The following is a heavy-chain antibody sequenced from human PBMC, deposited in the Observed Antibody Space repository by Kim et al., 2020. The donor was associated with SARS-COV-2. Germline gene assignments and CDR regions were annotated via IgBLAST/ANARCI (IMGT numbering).Heavy chain of an antibody. J-gene: IGHJ6*01. CDR1: GFTFSSFG. D-gene: IGHD5-12*01. V-gene: IGHV3-30*18. CDR2: ISYDGSNK. CDR3: AKVESGYGNYYYDMAV. Sequence: GGSLRLSCAASGFTFSSFGMHWVRQAPGKGLEWVALISYDGSNKYYADSVKGRFTISRDNSKNTLYLQMSSLRAEDTAFYYCAKVESGYGNYYYDMAVWG.